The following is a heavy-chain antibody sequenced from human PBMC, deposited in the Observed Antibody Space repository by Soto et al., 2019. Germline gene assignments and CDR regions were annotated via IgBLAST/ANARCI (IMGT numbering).Heavy chain of an antibody. Sequence: EVQLVESGGGLVQPGGSLRLSCAASGFSFSYYGMNWVRQAPGKGLEWVSYISTSSSNIYYADSVKGRFTISRDNAKNSLSLQMNSLRAADTAVYYCARETSTGNYDMDVWGKGTTVTVSS. V-gene: IGHV3-48*01. CDR3: ARETSTGNYDMDV. CDR2: ISTSSSNI. J-gene: IGHJ6*03. D-gene: IGHD2-2*01. CDR1: GFSFSYYG.